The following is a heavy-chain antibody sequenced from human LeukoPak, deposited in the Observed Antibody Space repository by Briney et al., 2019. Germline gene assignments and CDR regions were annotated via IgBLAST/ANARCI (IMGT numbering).Heavy chain of an antibody. D-gene: IGHD1-1*01. CDR3: AREFEGTPTAPQYYYYGMDV. CDR1: GFTFSSYE. Sequence: GGSLRLSYAASGFTFSSYEMNWVRQAPGKGLEWVSYISTSGNTIYYADSVKGRFTISRDNAKSSLYLQMNSLRAEDTAVYYCAREFEGTPTAPQYYYYGMDVWGQGTTVTVSS. V-gene: IGHV3-48*03. CDR2: ISTSGNTI. J-gene: IGHJ6*02.